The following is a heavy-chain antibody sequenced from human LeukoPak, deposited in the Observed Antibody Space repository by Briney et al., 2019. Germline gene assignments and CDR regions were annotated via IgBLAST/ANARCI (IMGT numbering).Heavy chain of an antibody. Sequence: GGSLRLSCAAPGFTFSSSAMTWVRQAPGKGVEWGSVIYSGGSTYYADSVKGRFTISRDNSKNTLYLQMNSLRAEDTAVYYCASKGAHSSGYYFYEYWGQGTLVTVSS. CDR2: IYSGGST. CDR3: ASKGAHSSGYYFYEY. J-gene: IGHJ4*02. D-gene: IGHD3-22*01. CDR1: GFTFSSSA. V-gene: IGHV3-53*01.